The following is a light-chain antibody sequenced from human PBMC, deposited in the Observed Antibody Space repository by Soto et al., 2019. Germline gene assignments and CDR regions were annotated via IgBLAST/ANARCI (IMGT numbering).Light chain of an antibody. CDR2: AAS. CDR3: QPSHKWAPEIT. Sequence: EIVLTQSPATLPLSPGERATLSCRASQSVSAYLAWYQQNPGQAPRRLIYAASNRATDIPARFSGSGSGPDLTFTISSLEPEDLAVYCCQPSHKWAPEITFGQGTQLEIK. J-gene: IGKJ5*01. CDR1: QSVSAY. V-gene: IGKV3-11*01.